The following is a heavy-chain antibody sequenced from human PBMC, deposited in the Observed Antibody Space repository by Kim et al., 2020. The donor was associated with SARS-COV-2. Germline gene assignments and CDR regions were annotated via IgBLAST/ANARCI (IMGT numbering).Heavy chain of an antibody. Sequence: GSVKVSCKASGYTFDTYALYWVRQAPGQKFEWMGWINGGNGNTRYSQSFQGRVTITRDTSATTAYMELSSLTSKDTAVYYCAREGSGSYNWLDPWGQGTLVTVS. CDR2: INGGNGNT. D-gene: IGHD3-10*01. CDR1: GYTFDTYA. J-gene: IGHJ5*02. V-gene: IGHV1-3*01. CDR3: AREGSGSYNWLDP.